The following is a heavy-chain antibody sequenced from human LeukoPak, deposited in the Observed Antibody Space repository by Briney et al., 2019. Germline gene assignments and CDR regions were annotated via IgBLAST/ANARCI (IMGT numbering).Heavy chain of an antibody. CDR2: ILYDGRNK. CDR3: AKDTRQLDAFDI. CDR1: GFTFSNFA. D-gene: IGHD6-13*01. Sequence: QSGGSLRLSCAASGFTFSNFAIHWVRQAPGKGLEWVAVILYDGRNKYYGDSVEGRFTISRDNSKNTVYLEMNSLRAEDTAVYYCAKDTRQLDAFDIWGQGTMVTVSS. J-gene: IGHJ3*02. V-gene: IGHV3-30*18.